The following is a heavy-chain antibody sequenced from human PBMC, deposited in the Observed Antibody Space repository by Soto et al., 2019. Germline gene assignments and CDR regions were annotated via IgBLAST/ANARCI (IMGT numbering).Heavy chain of an antibody. CDR2: INGDGRTT. D-gene: IGHD3-10*01. CDR3: EGGSDSGAGIYYLTDH. J-gene: IGHJ4*02. CDR1: GLTFSNYW. Sequence: EVQLVESGGGLVQPGGSLRLSCTASGLTFSNYWMHWVRQAPGKGLVWVSRINGDGRTTTYADSVKGRFTITRDNAKNTVYLQMDSVRAEDTAVDDCEGGSDSGAGIYYLTDHWGQGTLVTVSS. V-gene: IGHV3-74*01.